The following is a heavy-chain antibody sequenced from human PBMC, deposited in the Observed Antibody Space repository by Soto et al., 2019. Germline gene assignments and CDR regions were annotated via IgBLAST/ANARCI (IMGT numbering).Heavy chain of an antibody. CDR1: GDTFTFYS. Sequence: QVQLVQSGAGVKRPGSSVKVSCKASGDTFTFYSINWVRQAPGLGLEWMGRINPILSMSNYAQRFQGSVTMTADKSTRTDYMELSSLRSEDTAIYYCASSYGSGYRAFDYWGQGALVTVSS. CDR3: ASSYGSGYRAFDY. D-gene: IGHD3-10*01. CDR2: INPILSMS. J-gene: IGHJ4*02. V-gene: IGHV1-69*02.